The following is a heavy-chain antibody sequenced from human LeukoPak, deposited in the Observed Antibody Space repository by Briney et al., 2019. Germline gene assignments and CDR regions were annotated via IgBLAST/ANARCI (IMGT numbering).Heavy chain of an antibody. V-gene: IGHV3-33*08. CDR1: GFIFNTYN. CDR2: ISYDGSKK. J-gene: IGHJ4*02. CDR3: ARGGIGSFDY. D-gene: IGHD6-13*01. Sequence: PGGSLRLSCAASGFIFNTYNMNWVRQAPGKGLEWVAVISYDGSKKYYADSVKGRFTISRDNSKNTLYLEMNSLRAEDTAVYYCARGGIGSFDYWGQGTLVTVSS.